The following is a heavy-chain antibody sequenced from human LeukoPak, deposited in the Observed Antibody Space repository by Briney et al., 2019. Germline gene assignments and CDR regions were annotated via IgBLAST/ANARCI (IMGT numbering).Heavy chain of an antibody. CDR1: GYSFTSYW. CDR3: ARVPSGARPRVAFEV. J-gene: IGHJ3*01. CDR2: IYPLDSDT. V-gene: IGHV5-51*01. Sequence: GESLKISCKGSGYSFTSYWIGWVRQMPGKGLEWMGIIYPLDSDTRYSPSFQGQVTISADKSITTAYLQWSSLRASDTAMYYCARVPSGARPRVAFEVWGQGTMVTVSS. D-gene: IGHD2-15*01.